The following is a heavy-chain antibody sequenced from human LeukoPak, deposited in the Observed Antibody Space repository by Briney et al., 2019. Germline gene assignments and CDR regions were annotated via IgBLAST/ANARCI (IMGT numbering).Heavy chain of an antibody. J-gene: IGHJ5*02. CDR3: ARCSQNIVVVPAAP. D-gene: IGHD2-2*01. CDR1: GYTFTGYH. CDR2: INPNTGET. V-gene: IGHV1-2*06. Sequence: APVKVSCKASGYTFTGYHIHWVRQAPGQGLEWMGRINPNTGETNFAQKFQGRVTMTTDTSTSTAYMELRSLRSDDTAVYYCARCSQNIVVVPAAPWGQGTLVTVSS.